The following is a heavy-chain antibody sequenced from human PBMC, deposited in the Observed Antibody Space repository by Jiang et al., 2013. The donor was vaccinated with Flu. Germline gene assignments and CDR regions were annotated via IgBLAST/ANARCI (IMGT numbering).Heavy chain of an antibody. Sequence: GVVQPGRSLRLSCAASGFTFSSFAMHWVRQAPGKGLDWVAVTSYDGNHEYYGDSVKGRFTIFRDNSNNMLYLQMNSLGAEDTGVYYCARRAVAFDYWGQGTLVTVSS. CDR1: GFTFSSFA. V-gene: IGHV3-30-3*01. CDR2: TSYDGNHE. J-gene: IGHJ4*02. D-gene: IGHD4-23*01. CDR3: ARRAVAFDY.